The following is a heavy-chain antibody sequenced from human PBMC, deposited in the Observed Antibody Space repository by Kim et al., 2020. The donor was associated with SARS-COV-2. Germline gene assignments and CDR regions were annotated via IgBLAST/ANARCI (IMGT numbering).Heavy chain of an antibody. J-gene: IGHJ4*02. CDR3: ARGTTKVTFPMGY. CDR2: INTNTGNP. D-gene: IGHD4-17*01. V-gene: IGHV7-4-1*02. CDR1: GYTFTSYA. Sequence: ASVKVSCKASGYTFTSYAMNWVRQTPGQGLEWMGWINTNTGNPTYAQDFTGRFVFSLDTSVNTAYLQINSLKADDSAMYYCARGTTKVTFPMGYWGQGTQVTVSP.